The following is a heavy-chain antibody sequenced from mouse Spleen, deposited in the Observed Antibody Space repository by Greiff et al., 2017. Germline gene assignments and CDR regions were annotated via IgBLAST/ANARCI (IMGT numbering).Heavy chain of an antibody. CDR1: GFNIKDDY. V-gene: IGHV14-4*01. J-gene: IGHJ3*01. Sequence: VQLKESGAELVRPGASVKLSCTASGFNIKDDYMHWVKQRPEQGLEWIGWIDPENGDTEYASKFQGKATITADTSSNTAYLQLSSLTSEDTAVYYCTTKGLPGFAYWGQGTLVTVSA. CDR2: IDPENGDT. D-gene: IGHD3-1*01. CDR3: TTKGLPGFAY.